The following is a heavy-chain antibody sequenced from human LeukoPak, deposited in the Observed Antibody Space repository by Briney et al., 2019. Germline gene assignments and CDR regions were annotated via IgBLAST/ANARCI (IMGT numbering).Heavy chain of an antibody. D-gene: IGHD3-22*01. J-gene: IGHJ4*02. CDR3: AREKPTYYYDSSGYVDY. Sequence: ASVKVSCKASGYTFTGYYMHWVRQAPGQGLEWMGWINPNSGGTNYAQKFQGRVTMTRDTSISTAYMELSRLRSDDTAVYYCAREKPTYYYDSSGYVDYWGQGTLVTVSS. V-gene: IGHV1-2*02. CDR1: GYTFTGYY. CDR2: INPNSGGT.